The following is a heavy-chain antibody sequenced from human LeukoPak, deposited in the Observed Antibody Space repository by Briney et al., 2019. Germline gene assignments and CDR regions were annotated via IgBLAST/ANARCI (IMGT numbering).Heavy chain of an antibody. CDR1: GGSFTDYY. CDR3: ARAGRGTSSRALDY. J-gene: IGHJ4*02. V-gene: IGHV4-34*01. D-gene: IGHD1-1*01. CDR2: INDSGST. Sequence: SETLSLTCAISGGSFTDYYWSWIRQPPGKGLEWLGDINDSGSTNSSPSLKSRVVISLDTSKSQLSLKLSPVTAADTATYFCARAGRGTSSRALDYWGQGTLVTVSS.